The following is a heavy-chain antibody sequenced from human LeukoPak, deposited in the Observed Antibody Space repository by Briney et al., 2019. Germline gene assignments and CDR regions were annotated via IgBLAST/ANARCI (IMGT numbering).Heavy chain of an antibody. CDR2: ISWNSGRI. Sequence: PGGSLRLSCAASGFTFDDYAMHWVRQAPGKGLEWVSGISWNSGRIGYADSVKGRFTISRDNAKKSLYLQMNNLRGEDTAVYYCARDNSIYDSGWFDAIDIWGQGTMVTVSS. CDR1: GFTFDDYA. V-gene: IGHV3-9*01. D-gene: IGHD6-19*01. CDR3: ARDNSIYDSGWFDAIDI. J-gene: IGHJ3*02.